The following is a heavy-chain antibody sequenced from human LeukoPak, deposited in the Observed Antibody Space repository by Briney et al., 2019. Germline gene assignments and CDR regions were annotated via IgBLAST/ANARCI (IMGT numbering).Heavy chain of an antibody. D-gene: IGHD6-19*01. J-gene: IGHJ4*02. CDR3: AKDIRGYSSGWYAPFDY. CDR1: GFTFDDYA. CDR2: ISWNSGSI. Sequence: GRSLRLSCAASGFTFDDYAMHWVRQAPGKGLEWVSGISWNSGSIGYADSVKGRFTISRDNAKNSLYLQMNSLRAEDTALYYCAKDIRGYSSGWYAPFDYWGQGTLVTVSS. V-gene: IGHV3-9*01.